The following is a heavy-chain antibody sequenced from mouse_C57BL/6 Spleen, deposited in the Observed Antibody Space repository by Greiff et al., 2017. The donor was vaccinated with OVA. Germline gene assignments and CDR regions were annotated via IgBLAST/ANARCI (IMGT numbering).Heavy chain of an antibody. D-gene: IGHD1-2*01. CDR2: INPNNGGT. CDR1: GHTFTDYN. V-gene: IGHV1-18*01. CDR3: AIITTGEAMDY. Sequence: DVKLQESGPELVKPGASVKIPCKASGHTFTDYNMDWVKQSHGKSLEWIGDINPNNGGTIYNQKFKGKATLTVDTSSSTAYMELRSLTSEDTAVYYCAIITTGEAMDYWGQGTSVTVSS. J-gene: IGHJ4*01.